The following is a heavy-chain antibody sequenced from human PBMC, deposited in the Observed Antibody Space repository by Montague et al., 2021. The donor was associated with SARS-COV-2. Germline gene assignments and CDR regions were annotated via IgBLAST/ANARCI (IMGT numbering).Heavy chain of an antibody. V-gene: IGHV4-4*07. D-gene: IGHD4-23*01. J-gene: IGHJ4*02. CDR3: ARITVITPRYFDS. Sequence: SETLSLTCTVSGSISGYYWTWIRQSAGKGLEWIGRISSSGGIDYNASLKSRVTMSLDTSKIQLSLKLSSVTAADTAVYYCARITVITPRYFDSWGQGSLVTVAS. CDR1: GSISGYY. CDR2: ISSSGGI.